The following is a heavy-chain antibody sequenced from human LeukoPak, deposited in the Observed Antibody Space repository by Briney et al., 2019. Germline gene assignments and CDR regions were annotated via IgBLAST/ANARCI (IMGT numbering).Heavy chain of an antibody. CDR3: ARDSIVVVSYYYMDV. D-gene: IGHD2-2*01. CDR2: IWYDGSNK. V-gene: IGHV3-33*01. J-gene: IGHJ6*03. CDR1: GFTFSSYG. Sequence: GALRPSFAASGFTFSSYGMHWVRPAPGKGVEWVAVIWYDGSNKYYADSVKGRFTISRDNSKTTLYLQMNSLRAEDTAVYYCARDSIVVVSYYYMDVWGKGTTVAVSS.